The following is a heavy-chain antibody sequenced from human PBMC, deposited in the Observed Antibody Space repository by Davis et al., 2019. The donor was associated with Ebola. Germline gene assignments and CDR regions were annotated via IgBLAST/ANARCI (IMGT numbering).Heavy chain of an antibody. V-gene: IGHV4-34*01. D-gene: IGHD3-16*01. CDR1: GGSLANYH. Sequence: SQTLSLTCAVYGGSLANYHWSWIRQPPGKGLEWIGEINHSGTTTYNPSLKSRVTISVDMFKNQFSLKLSSLTAADTAVYYCARVGGVYYYYMDVWGKGTTVTVSS. CDR3: ARVGGVYYYYMDV. J-gene: IGHJ6*03. CDR2: INHSGTT.